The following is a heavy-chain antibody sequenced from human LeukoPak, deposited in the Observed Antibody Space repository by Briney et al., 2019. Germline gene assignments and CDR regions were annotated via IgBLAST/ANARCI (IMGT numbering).Heavy chain of an antibody. J-gene: IGHJ4*02. CDR2: ISGSSSYI. D-gene: IGHD2-15*01. V-gene: IGHV3-21*01. CDR3: ARDQYSGGSCYS. Sequence: GGSLRLSCAASGFTFSSYSMNWVRQAPGKGLEWVSSISGSSSYIYYADSMKGRFTISRDNAKNTLYLQMNSLRAEDTAVYYCARDQYSGGSCYSWGQGTLVTVSS. CDR1: GFTFSSYS.